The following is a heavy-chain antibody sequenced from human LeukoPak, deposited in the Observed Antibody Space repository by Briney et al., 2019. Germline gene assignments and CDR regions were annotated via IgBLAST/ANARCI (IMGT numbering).Heavy chain of an antibody. CDR2: ISASGGST. V-gene: IGHV3-23*01. J-gene: IGHJ5*02. CDR1: GFTFSSSA. Sequence: GGSLRLSCAASGFTFSSSAMSWVRQVPGKGLEWVSGISASGGSTSYADSVRGRFTISRDNSKNTLYLQMNSLRAEDTAVYYCARDARSWYRYAWFDPWGQGTLVTVSS. CDR3: ARDARSWYRYAWFDP. D-gene: IGHD6-13*01.